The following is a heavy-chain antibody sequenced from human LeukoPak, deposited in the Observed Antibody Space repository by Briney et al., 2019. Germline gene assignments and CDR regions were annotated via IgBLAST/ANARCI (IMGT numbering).Heavy chain of an antibody. CDR1: GFNFQTFW. CDR2: INQGGTET. D-gene: IGHD6-19*01. CDR3: ASDYRESGWSC. Sequence: GGSLRLSCAASGFNFQTFWMSWVRQAPGKGLEWLADINQGGTETNYVGSVKGRFTISRDNAKNSLYLQINSLRADDTAVCYCASDYRESGWSCWGQGTLVTVSS. J-gene: IGHJ4*02. V-gene: IGHV3-7*01.